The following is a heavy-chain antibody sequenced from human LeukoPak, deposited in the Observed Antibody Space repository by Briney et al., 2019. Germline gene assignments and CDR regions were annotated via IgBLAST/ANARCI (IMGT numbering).Heavy chain of an antibody. J-gene: IGHJ4*02. CDR3: ARELLGAFDY. V-gene: IGHV3-30-3*01. CDR2: ISYDGSKK. CDR1: GFTFSTYA. Sequence: GGSLRLSCAASGFTFSTYAMHWVHQALGKGLEWVAVISYDGSKKYYADSVKGRFTISRDNSKNTLYLQMNSLRAEDTAVYYCARELLGAFDYWGQGTLVTVSS. D-gene: IGHD7-27*01.